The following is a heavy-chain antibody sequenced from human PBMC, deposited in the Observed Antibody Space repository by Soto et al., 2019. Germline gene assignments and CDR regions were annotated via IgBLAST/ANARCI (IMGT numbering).Heavy chain of an antibody. J-gene: IGHJ6*04. CDR1: GGSISSGGYS. Sequence: KASETLSLTCTVSGGSISSGGYSWSWIRQTPGKGLEWIGYIYPTGKTYYNPSLKNRATLSIDTSQNQFSLQLTSVTAADTAVYYCARAPPGPAPRWGVRSNGTTVTVSS. CDR3: ARAPPGPAPRWGV. D-gene: IGHD3-16*01. V-gene: IGHV4-30-2*01. CDR2: IYPTGKT.